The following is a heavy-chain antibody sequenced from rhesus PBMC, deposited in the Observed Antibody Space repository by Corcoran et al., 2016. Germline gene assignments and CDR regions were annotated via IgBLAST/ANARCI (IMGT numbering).Heavy chain of an antibody. CDR1: GGSFSSYW. CDR2: IKG. Sequence: QVQLQESGPGLVKPSETLSLTCAVSGGSFSSYWWSWIRQPPGKGLEWVGEIKGNYNPSLKSRVTISKDASKNQFSLKLSSVTAADTAVYYCARYPEFSGSYYFGFYGLDSWGQGVVVTVSS. D-gene: IGHD3-16*01. J-gene: IGHJ6*01. CDR3: ARYPEFSGSYYFGFYGLDS. V-gene: IGHV4-80*01.